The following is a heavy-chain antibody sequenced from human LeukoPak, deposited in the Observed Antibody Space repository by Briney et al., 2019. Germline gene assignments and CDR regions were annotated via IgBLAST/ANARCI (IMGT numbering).Heavy chain of an antibody. V-gene: IGHV3-23*01. CDR3: AKSDDIVVVPAAMKYYYYYGMDV. D-gene: IGHD2-2*01. CDR2: ISGSGGST. Sequence: PGGSLRLSCAASGFTFSSYAMSWVRQAPGKGLEWVSAISGSGGSTFYADSVKGRFTISRDNSKNTLYLQMNSLRAEDTAVYYCAKSDDIVVVPAAMKYYYYYGMDVWGQGTTVTVSS. J-gene: IGHJ6*02. CDR1: GFTFSSYA.